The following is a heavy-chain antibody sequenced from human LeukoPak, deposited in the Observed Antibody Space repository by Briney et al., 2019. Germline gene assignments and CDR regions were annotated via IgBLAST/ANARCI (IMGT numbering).Heavy chain of an antibody. D-gene: IGHD3-10*01. J-gene: IGHJ4*02. CDR2: ISWNGGST. CDR3: GRGSGSYYNDY. Sequence: GGSLRLSCAASGFTFDDYGMSWVRQAPGKGLEWVSGISWNGGSTGYANSVKGRFTISRDNAKNSLYLQMNSLRGEDTALYYCGRGSGSYYNDYWGQGTLVTVSS. CDR1: GFTFDDYG. V-gene: IGHV3-20*04.